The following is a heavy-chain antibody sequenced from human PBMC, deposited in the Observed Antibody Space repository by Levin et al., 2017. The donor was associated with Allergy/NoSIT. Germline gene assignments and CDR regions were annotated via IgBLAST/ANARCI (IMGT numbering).Heavy chain of an antibody. Sequence: GGSLRLSCAVSGFSFSTYSMNWVRQAPGKGLEWLAYVDGHGTRIFYADSAKGRFTISRDNAQNSLYLQMNSLRAEDSGTYYCVRDLEGYRGVIRFDFWGQGTLVTVSS. CDR3: VRDLEGYRGVIRFDF. CDR2: VDGHGTRI. D-gene: IGHD3-10*01. V-gene: IGHV3-48*01. CDR1: GFSFSTYS. J-gene: IGHJ4*02.